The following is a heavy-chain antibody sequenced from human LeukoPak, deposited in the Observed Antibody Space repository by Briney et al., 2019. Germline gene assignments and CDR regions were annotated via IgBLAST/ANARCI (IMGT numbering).Heavy chain of an antibody. Sequence: GGSLRLSCAASGFTFSSYWMKWVRQAPGKGLEWVASIKQDGSEIHYVDSVKGRFTISRDNAKKSLYLQMNSLRAEDTAVYFCARVVNGYVDYWGQGTLVTVSS. D-gene: IGHD2-8*01. V-gene: IGHV3-7*02. CDR3: ARVVNGYVDY. CDR1: GFTFSSYW. J-gene: IGHJ4*02. CDR2: IKQDGSEI.